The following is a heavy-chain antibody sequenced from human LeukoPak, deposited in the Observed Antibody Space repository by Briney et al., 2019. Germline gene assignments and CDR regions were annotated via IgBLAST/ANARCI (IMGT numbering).Heavy chain of an antibody. CDR2: IYYSGST. J-gene: IGHJ6*03. CDR3: ARVEYSYPAGYYYYMDV. Sequence: SETLSLTCTVSGGSISSGDYYWSWIRQPPGKGLEWIGYIYYSGSTYYNPSLKSRVTISVDTSKNQFSLKLSSVTAADTAVYYCARVEYSYPAGYYYYMDVWGKGTTVTVSS. D-gene: IGHD5-18*01. V-gene: IGHV4-30-4*08. CDR1: GGSISSGDYY.